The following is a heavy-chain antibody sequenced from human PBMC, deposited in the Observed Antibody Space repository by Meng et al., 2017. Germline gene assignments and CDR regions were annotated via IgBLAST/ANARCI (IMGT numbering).Heavy chain of an antibody. D-gene: IGHD3-9*01. V-gene: IGHV4-59*01. J-gene: IGHJ6*02. Sequence: SETLSLTCTVPGGSISSNYWSWIRQPPGIGLEWIGNIYYSGTTNYNPSLKSRVTISVDTSKNQFSLILSSVTAADTGVYYCARENFEVIRYFDWSREDEAEGYFYYGMDVWGQGTMVTVSS. CDR3: ARENFEVIRYFDWSREDEAEGYFYYGMDV. CDR1: GGSISSNY. CDR2: IYYSGTT.